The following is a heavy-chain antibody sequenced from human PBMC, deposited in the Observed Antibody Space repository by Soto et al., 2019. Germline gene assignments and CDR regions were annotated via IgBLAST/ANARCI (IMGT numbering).Heavy chain of an antibody. CDR1: GFTFSSAW. V-gene: IGHV3-15*07. CDR3: THFLSGYDLFY. Sequence: GGSLRLSCAASGFTFSSAWMNWVRQAPGKGLEWVGRIKSKTDGGTTDYAAPVKGRFTISRDDSKNTLFLQMNSLKTEDTAVYYCTHFLSGYDLFYWGQGTLVTVSS. CDR2: IKSKTDGGTT. D-gene: IGHD5-12*01. J-gene: IGHJ4*02.